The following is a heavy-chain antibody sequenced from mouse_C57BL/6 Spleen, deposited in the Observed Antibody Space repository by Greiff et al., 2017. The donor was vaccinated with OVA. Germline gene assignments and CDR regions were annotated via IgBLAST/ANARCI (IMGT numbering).Heavy chain of an antibody. CDR3: TRHYSNYGY. CDR1: GYTFTDYE. V-gene: IGHV1-15*01. CDR2: IDPETGGT. D-gene: IGHD2-5*01. J-gene: IGHJ2*01. Sequence: VQLQQSGAELVRPGASVTLSCKASGYTFTDYEMHWVKQTPVHGLEWIGAIDPETGGTDYTQKFKGKAILTADKSSSTAYMELRSLISEDSAVYYCTRHYSNYGYWGQGTTLTVSS.